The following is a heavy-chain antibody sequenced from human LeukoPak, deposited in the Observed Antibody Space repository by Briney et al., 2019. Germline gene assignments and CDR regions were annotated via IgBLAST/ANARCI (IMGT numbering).Heavy chain of an antibody. CDR2: INSSSGYI. Sequence: PGGSLRLSCAASGFTFSSYSMSWVRQAPGKGLEWVSSINSSSGYIYYADSVKGRFTISRDNAKNSLYLQMNSLRAEDTAVYYCAKELDSSGTTFFDYWGQGTLVTVSS. V-gene: IGHV3-21*01. CDR1: GFTFSSYS. D-gene: IGHD6-19*01. J-gene: IGHJ4*02. CDR3: AKELDSSGTTFFDY.